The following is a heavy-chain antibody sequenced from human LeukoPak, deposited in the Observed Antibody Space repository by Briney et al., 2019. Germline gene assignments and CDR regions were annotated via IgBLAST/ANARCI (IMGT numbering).Heavy chain of an antibody. V-gene: IGHV4-30-4*01. D-gene: IGHD3-3*01. CDR2: IYHSGST. J-gene: IGHJ4*02. Sequence: SQTLSLTCTVSGGPISSGDYYWTWIRQPPGKGLEWIGFIYHSGSTYYNPSLKSRVIISVDTSKNQFSLKLTSVTAADTAVYYCARDRSARGYFDYWGQGTLVTVSS. CDR1: GGPISSGDYY. CDR3: ARDRSARGYFDY.